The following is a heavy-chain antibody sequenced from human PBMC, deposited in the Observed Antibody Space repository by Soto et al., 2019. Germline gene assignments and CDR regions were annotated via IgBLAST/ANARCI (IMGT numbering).Heavy chain of an antibody. CDR3: ARHGYSYGFGGDFDY. Sequence: PSETLSLTCAVYGGSFSGYYWSWIRQPPGKGLEWIGTIYYDGDTYYNPSLKSRVTISVDTSKNQFSLKLSSVTAADTAVYYCARHGYSYGFGGDFDYWGQGNLVTVSS. J-gene: IGHJ4*02. CDR1: GGSFSGYY. D-gene: IGHD5-18*01. CDR2: IYYDGDT. V-gene: IGHV4-34*01.